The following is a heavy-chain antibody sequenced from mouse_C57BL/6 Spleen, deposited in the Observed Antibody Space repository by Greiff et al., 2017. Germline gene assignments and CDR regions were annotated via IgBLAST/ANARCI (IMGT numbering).Heavy chain of an antibody. J-gene: IGHJ2*01. D-gene: IGHD1-1*01. V-gene: IGHV1-52*01. CDR2: IDPSDSET. Sequence: QVQLQQPGAELVRPGSSVKLSCKASGYTFTSYWMHWVKQRPIQGLEWIGNIDPSDSETHYNQKFKDKATLTVDKSSSTAYMQLSSLTSEDSAVYYGAREGNYYGSIFDYWGQGTTLTVSS. CDR3: AREGNYYGSIFDY. CDR1: GYTFTSYW.